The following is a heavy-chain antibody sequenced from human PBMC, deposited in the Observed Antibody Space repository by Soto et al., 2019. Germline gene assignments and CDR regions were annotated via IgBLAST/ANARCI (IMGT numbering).Heavy chain of an antibody. V-gene: IGHV5-51*01. CDR1: GYSFTSYW. J-gene: IGHJ3*02. Sequence: GESLKISCKGSGYSFTSYWIGWVRQMPGKGLEWMGNIFPGDSDTRYSPSFQGQVTISADKSISTAYPQWSTLKASDTAMYYCARQAAGYVDIWGQGTMVTVSS. CDR3: ARQAAGYVDI. D-gene: IGHD5-12*01. CDR2: IFPGDSDT.